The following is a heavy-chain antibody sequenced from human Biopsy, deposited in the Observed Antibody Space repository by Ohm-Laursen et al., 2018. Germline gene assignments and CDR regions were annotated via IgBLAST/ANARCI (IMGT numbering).Heavy chain of an antibody. J-gene: IGHJ5*02. CDR3: VRHALRLGPKKNWFYT. CDR1: GDSISSSNFY. CDR2: MHNSGST. D-gene: IGHD3-16*01. V-gene: IGHV4-39*01. Sequence: SDTLSLTCTVSGDSISSSNFYWAWIRQPPGKGLEWIGSMHNSGSTYYNPSLKSRVTISIYASKNHLSLKRTSVTAADTTVYYCVRHALRLGPKKNWFYTWGQGTLVTVSS.